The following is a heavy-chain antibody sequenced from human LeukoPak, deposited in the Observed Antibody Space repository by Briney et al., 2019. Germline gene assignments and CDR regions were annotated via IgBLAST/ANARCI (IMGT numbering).Heavy chain of an antibody. J-gene: IGHJ6*02. D-gene: IGHD3-3*01. CDR2: INPSGGST. CDR3: ARDRNSPNLEWLSPSYYYYGMDV. V-gene: IGHV1-46*01. Sequence: ASVKVSCKASGYTFTGYYMHWVRQAPGQGLEWMGIINPSGGSTSYAQKFQGRVTMTRDTSTSTVYMELSSLRSEDTAVYYCARDRNSPNLEWLSPSYYYYGMDVWGQGTTVTVSS. CDR1: GYTFTGYY.